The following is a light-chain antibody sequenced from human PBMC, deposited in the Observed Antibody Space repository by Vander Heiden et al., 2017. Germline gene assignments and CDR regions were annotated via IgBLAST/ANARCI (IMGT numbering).Light chain of an antibody. V-gene: IGKV3-20*01. CDR1: QSDGSSY. Sequence: IVLTQSPGTVCLSPAERTTLSCSTSQSDGSSYLDWYQQKPGQAPRLLIYDESSRATGIPDRFSGSGSGTDFTLTISRVEPEDFAVYYCQQCSSSPRTFGQGTKVEIK. CDR2: DES. J-gene: IGKJ1*01. CDR3: QQCSSSPRT.